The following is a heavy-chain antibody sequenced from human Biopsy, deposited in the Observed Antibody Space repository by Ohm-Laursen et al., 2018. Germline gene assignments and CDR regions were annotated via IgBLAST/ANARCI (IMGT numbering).Heavy chain of an antibody. V-gene: IGHV1-2*02. CDR3: ARELGDFWGGRQFDF. D-gene: IGHD3-3*01. CDR2: IDPKSGGT. Sequence: ASVKVSCKTSGYTFTSYEINWVRQATGQGLEWMGWIDPKSGGTNYAQKFQGRVTMTRDTSISTTYMELRRLTSDDTAVFYCARELGDFWGGRQFDFWGQGTLVTVSS. CDR1: GYTFTSYE. J-gene: IGHJ5*01.